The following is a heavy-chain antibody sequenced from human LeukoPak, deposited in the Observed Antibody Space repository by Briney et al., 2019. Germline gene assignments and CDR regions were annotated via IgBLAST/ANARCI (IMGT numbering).Heavy chain of an antibody. Sequence: PGGSLRLSCAASGFRFSSYAMSWVRQAPGKGLELVSAISGSGRSTYYADSVKGRFTISRDNSKNTLYLQMNSLRAEDTAVYYCAKDTVTLSVYYYYGVDVWGQGTTVTVSS. V-gene: IGHV3-23*01. J-gene: IGHJ6*02. CDR1: GFRFSSYA. D-gene: IGHD4-17*01. CDR2: ISGSGRST. CDR3: AKDTVTLSVYYYYGVDV.